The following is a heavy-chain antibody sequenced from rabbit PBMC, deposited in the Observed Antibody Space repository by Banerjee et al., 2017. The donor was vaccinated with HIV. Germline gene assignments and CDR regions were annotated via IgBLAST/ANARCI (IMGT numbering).Heavy chain of an antibody. V-gene: IGHV1S40*01. Sequence: QQLVESGGGLVKPGASLTLTCTASGFSFSSSYYMCWVRQAPGKGLEWIACISGGGSRIAHATWAKGRFTISKTSSTTVTLQMTSLTAADTATYFCARSYGDGAYGYVTGKWGPGTLVTVS. D-gene: IGHD6-1*01. J-gene: IGHJ4*01. CDR2: ISGGGSRI. CDR1: GFSFSSSYY. CDR3: ARSYGDGAYGYVTGK.